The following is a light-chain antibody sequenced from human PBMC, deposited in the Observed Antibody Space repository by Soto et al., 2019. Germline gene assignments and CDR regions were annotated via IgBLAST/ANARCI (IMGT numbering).Light chain of an antibody. V-gene: IGKV3-15*01. CDR3: QQYDKWPPGS. CDR1: QSVSNN. Sequence: EIEVTQSPATLSVSPGERATLSCRTSQSVSNNVAWYQQKPGQAPRLLMYGASTRAPGIPARFSGSGSGTDFTLTITSLQSDDFAVYSCQQYDKWPPGSFGQGTKLEIK. CDR2: GAS. J-gene: IGKJ2*01.